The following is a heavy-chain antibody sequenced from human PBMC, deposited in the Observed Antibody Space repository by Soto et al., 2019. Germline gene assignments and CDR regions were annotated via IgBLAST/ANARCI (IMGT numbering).Heavy chain of an antibody. V-gene: IGHV4-39*01. CDR3: ARHVGFGDPSDFDP. CDR2: VYYRGNT. D-gene: IGHD3-16*01. Sequence: QLQLQESDPGLVKPSETLSLTCTVSGGSINSSRYYWGWIRQSPGKGLEWIASVYYRGNTYDNPSLKSRVTISVDMSKTQFSLKLSSVTAADTALYYCARHVGFGDPSDFDPWGQGTLVIVSS. J-gene: IGHJ5*02. CDR1: GGSINSSRYY.